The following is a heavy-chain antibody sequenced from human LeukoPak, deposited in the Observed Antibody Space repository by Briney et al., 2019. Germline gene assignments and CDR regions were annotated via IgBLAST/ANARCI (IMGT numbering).Heavy chain of an antibody. D-gene: IGHD3-22*01. CDR1: GYTFTCYY. CDR3: ARGPALIDAFWFDP. CDR2: INPNSGGT. Sequence: ASVKVSCKASGYTFTCYYMHWVRQAPGKGLDGMGCINPNSGGTNYAQKFQGRVTMTRDTSISTAYMELSRLRSDDTAVYYCARGPALIDAFWFDPWGQGTLVTVSS. V-gene: IGHV1-2*02. J-gene: IGHJ5*02.